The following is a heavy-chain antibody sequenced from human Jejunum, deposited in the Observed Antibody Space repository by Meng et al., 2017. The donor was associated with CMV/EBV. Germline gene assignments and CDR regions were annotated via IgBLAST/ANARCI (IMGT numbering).Heavy chain of an antibody. J-gene: IGHJ3*02. CDR1: FSSYA. V-gene: IGHV3-30*14. Sequence: FSSYAMNWGRQAPGKGLEWVAVISYDGSNKYCADSVKGRFTISRDNSKNTLYLQMNSLTTEDTAVYYCARRGGYCSSPSCPGAFDIWGHGTMVTVSS. CDR2: ISYDGSNK. CDR3: ARRGGYCSSPSCPGAFDI. D-gene: IGHD2-2*01.